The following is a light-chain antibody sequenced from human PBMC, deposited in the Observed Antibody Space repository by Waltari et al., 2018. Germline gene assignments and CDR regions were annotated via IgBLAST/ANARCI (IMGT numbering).Light chain of an antibody. CDR1: QSVTNY. J-gene: IGKJ4*02. CDR3: QQRRDWPLT. V-gene: IGKV3-11*01. Sequence: IVFTQSPAILSLSQGETASLSCRASQSVTNYLAWYQQKPGQAPRLLIYDPSNLATGVPSRFSGSGFGTDFTLTISSLEPEDFAVYYCQQRRDWPLTFGGGTKVEIK. CDR2: DPS.